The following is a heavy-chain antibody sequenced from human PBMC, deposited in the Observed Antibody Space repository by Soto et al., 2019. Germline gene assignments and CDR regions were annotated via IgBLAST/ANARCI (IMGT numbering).Heavy chain of an antibody. CDR3: ARDSANGAYYYYGMDV. D-gene: IGHD7-27*01. CDR1: GFTVSSNY. Sequence: GGSLRLSCAASGFTVSSNYMSWVRQAPGKGLEWVSVIYSGGSTYYADSVKGRFTISRDNSKNTLYLQMNSLRAEDTAVYYCARDSANGAYYYYGMDVWRQGTTVTVSS. CDR2: IYSGGST. J-gene: IGHJ6*02. V-gene: IGHV3-53*01.